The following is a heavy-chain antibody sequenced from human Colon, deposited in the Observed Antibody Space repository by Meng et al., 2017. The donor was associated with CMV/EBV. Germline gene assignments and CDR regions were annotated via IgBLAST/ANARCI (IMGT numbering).Heavy chain of an antibody. D-gene: IGHD1-26*01. CDR2: INSNSGAT. CDR1: GYTFSDYH. Sequence: VQLVQSWAEVKKPGASVKVSCKASGYTFSDYHIHWVRQAPGQGLEWMGWINSNSGATDYAQKFQGRLTMTRDTSITTVYMELSSLRSDDTAVYYCARDPSGSRVPFDYWGQGSLVTVSS. V-gene: IGHV1-2*02. CDR3: ARDPSGSRVPFDY. J-gene: IGHJ4*02.